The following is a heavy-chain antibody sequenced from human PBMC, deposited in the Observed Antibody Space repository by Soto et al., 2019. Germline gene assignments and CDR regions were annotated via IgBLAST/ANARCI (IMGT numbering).Heavy chain of an antibody. V-gene: IGHV3-30*18. CDR3: AKDGGGSYPFDY. J-gene: IGHJ4*02. CDR2: ISYDGSNK. D-gene: IGHD3-16*02. Sequence: QVQLVESGGGVVQPGRSLRLSCAASGFTFSSYGMHWVRQAPGKGLEWVAVISYDGSNKYYADSVKGRFTISRDNSKNTLYLHMNSLRAEDTAVYYCAKDGGGSYPFDYWGQGTLVTVSS. CDR1: GFTFSSYG.